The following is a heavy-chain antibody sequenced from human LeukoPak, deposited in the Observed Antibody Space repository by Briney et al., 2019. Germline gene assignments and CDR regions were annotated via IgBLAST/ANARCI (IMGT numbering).Heavy chain of an antibody. Sequence: SVKVSCKASGGTFSSYAISWVRQAPGQGLEWMGGIIPIFGTANYAQKFQGRVTITADESTSTAYMELSSLTSEDTAVYYCAREPRGRITGTTGPYYYYMDVWGKGTTVTVSS. D-gene: IGHD1-7*01. CDR3: AREPRGRITGTTGPYYYYMDV. V-gene: IGHV1-69*13. J-gene: IGHJ6*03. CDR2: IIPIFGTA. CDR1: GGTFSSYA.